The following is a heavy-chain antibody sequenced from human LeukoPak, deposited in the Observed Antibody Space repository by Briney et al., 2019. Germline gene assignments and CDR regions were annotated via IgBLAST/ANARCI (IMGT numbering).Heavy chain of an antibody. Sequence: GGSLRLSCAASGFTFSTYSMNWVRQAPGKGLEWVSYISSSSSIINYAESVGGRFTISRDNAKNSLYLQMNSLRAEDTALYYCAKDRRNDFDYWGQGTLVTVSS. CDR1: GFTFSTYS. CDR2: ISSSSSII. CDR3: AKDRRNDFDY. J-gene: IGHJ4*02. V-gene: IGHV3-48*04. D-gene: IGHD1-14*01.